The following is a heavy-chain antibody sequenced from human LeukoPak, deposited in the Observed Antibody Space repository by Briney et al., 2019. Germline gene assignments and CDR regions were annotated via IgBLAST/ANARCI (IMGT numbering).Heavy chain of an antibody. D-gene: IGHD3-3*01. V-gene: IGHV3-21*01. CDR1: GFTFRSYS. CDR3: ARDRMSGSFFDAFDI. CDR2: ISSSSSSI. J-gene: IGHJ3*02. Sequence: GSLRLSCAASGFTFRSYSMNWVRQAPGKGLEWVSSISSSSSSIYYADSVKGRFTVSRDNAKNSLYLQVNSLRAEDTAVYYCARDRMSGSFFDAFDIWGQGTLVTVSS.